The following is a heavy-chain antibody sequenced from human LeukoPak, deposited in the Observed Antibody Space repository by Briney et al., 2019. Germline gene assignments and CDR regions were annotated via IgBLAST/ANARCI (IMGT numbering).Heavy chain of an antibody. J-gene: IGHJ4*02. CDR3: AKDIRGSTSWYGLDY. D-gene: IGHD6-13*01. V-gene: IGHV3-43D*03. CDR2: ISWDGGSS. CDR1: GFTFDDYA. Sequence: GGSLRLSCAASGFTFDDYAMHWVRQAQGKGLEWVSLISWDGGSSYYADSVKGRFTISRDNSKNSLYLQMNSLRPEDTALYYCAKDIRGSTSWYGLDYWGQGTLVTVSS.